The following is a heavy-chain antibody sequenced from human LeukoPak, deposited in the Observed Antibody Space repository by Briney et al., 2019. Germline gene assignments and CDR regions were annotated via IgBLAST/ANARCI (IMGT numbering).Heavy chain of an antibody. CDR3: ARGNRQLAYYGSGSRLPYDY. CDR1: GGSFSGFY. D-gene: IGHD3-10*01. CDR2: YNHFGST. Sequence: SGTLSLTCAVSGGSFSGFYWSWIRQSPGKGLEWIGEYNHFGSTNYNPSLNDRVTISVDKSKNRFSLTLSSVTAADAAVYYCARGNRQLAYYGSGSRLPYDYGGQGSLVTVSS. V-gene: IGHV4-34*01. J-gene: IGHJ4*02.